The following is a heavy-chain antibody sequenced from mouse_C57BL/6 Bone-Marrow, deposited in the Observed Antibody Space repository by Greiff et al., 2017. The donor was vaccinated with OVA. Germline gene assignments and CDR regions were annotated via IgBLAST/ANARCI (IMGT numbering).Heavy chain of an antibody. CDR3: ARAYYSNPWFAY. V-gene: IGHV1-55*01. Sequence: QVQLQQPGAELVKPGASVKMSCKASGYTFTSYWITWVKQRPGQGLEWIGDIYPGSGSTTYNEKFKSKATLTVDTSSSTAYMQLSSLTSEDAAVDDCARAYYSNPWFAYWGQGTLVTVAA. J-gene: IGHJ3*01. CDR2: IYPGSGST. CDR1: GYTFTSYW. D-gene: IGHD2-5*01.